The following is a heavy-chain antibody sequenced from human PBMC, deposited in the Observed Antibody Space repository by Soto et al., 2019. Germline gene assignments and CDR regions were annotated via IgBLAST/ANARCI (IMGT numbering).Heavy chain of an antibody. CDR1: GYTFTSYD. CDR3: ARTLYGDNVDY. V-gene: IGHV1-8*01. CDR2: MNPNSGNT. J-gene: IGHJ4*02. Sequence: QVQLVQSGAEVKKPGASVKVSCKASGYTFTSYDINWVRQATGQGLEWMGWMNPNSGNTGYAQKFQGGGTMTRNTAISKAKMELSNMRSEDTAVYYCARTLYGDNVDYWGQGTLVTVSS. D-gene: IGHD4-17*01.